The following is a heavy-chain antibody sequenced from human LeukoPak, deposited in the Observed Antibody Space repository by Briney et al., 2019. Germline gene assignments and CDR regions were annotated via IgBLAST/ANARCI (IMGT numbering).Heavy chain of an antibody. CDR1: GYTFTSYG. V-gene: IGHV1-18*01. D-gene: IGHD3-10*01. Sequence: ASVEVSCKASGYTFTSYGISWVRQAPGQGLEWMGWISAYNGNTNYAQKLQGRVTMTTDTSTSTAYMELRSLRSDDTAVYYCARIGTYYYGSGRAGDYFDYWGQGTLVTVSS. CDR2: ISAYNGNT. J-gene: IGHJ4*02. CDR3: ARIGTYYYGSGRAGDYFDY.